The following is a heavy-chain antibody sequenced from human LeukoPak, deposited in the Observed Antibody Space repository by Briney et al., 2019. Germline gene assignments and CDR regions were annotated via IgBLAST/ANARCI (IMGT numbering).Heavy chain of an antibody. CDR2: ISYDGSNK. Sequence: PGGSLRLSCAASGFTFSSYAMHWVRQAPGKGLEWVAVISYDGSNKYYADSVKGRFTIPRDNSKNTLYLQMNSLRAEDTAVYYCARDPLILQWEPRAAFDIWGQGTMVTVSS. V-gene: IGHV3-30-3*01. D-gene: IGHD1-26*01. CDR3: ARDPLILQWEPRAAFDI. J-gene: IGHJ3*02. CDR1: GFTFSSYA.